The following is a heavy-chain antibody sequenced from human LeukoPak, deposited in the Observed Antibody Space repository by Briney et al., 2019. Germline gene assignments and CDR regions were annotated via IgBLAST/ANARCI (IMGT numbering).Heavy chain of an antibody. Sequence: SETLSLTCAVYGGSFSGYYWSWIRQPPGKGLEWIGEINHSGSTNYNPSLKSRVTISVDTSKNQFSLKLSSVTAADTAVYYCARAFFSSGYYDPWGQGTLVTVSS. V-gene: IGHV4-34*01. CDR1: GGSFSGYY. D-gene: IGHD3-22*01. J-gene: IGHJ5*02. CDR2: INHSGST. CDR3: ARAFFSSGYYDP.